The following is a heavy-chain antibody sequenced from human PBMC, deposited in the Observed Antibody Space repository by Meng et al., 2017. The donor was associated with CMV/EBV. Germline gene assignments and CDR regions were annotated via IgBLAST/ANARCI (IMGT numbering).Heavy chain of an antibody. CDR2: IYYSGST. Sequence: QVQLQESGSGLVKPSQTLSLTCTVSGGSISSGDYYWSWIRQPPGKGLEWIGYIYYSGSTYYNPSLKSRVTISVDTSKNQFSLKLSSVTAADTAVYYCARVTSRVAGAFDYWGQGTLVTVSS. J-gene: IGHJ4*02. CDR3: ARVTSRVAGAFDY. D-gene: IGHD1-14*01. V-gene: IGHV4-30-4*08. CDR1: GGSISSGDYY.